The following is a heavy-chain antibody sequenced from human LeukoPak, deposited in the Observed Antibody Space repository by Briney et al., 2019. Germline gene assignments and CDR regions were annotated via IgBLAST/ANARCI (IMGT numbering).Heavy chain of an antibody. V-gene: IGHV4-4*07. J-gene: IGHJ4*02. CDR1: GGSIGSYY. CDR2: IYTSGST. Sequence: SETLSLTCTVSGGSIGSYYWSWIRQPAGKGLEWIGRIYTSGSTKYNPSLKSRVTISVDTSKNQFSLKLSSVTAADTAVYYCARGARAGYNLEPFDYWGQGTLVTVSS. D-gene: IGHD5-24*01. CDR3: ARGARAGYNLEPFDY.